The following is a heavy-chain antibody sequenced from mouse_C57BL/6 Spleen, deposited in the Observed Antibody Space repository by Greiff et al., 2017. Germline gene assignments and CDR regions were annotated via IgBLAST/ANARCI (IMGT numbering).Heavy chain of an antibody. J-gene: IGHJ1*03. V-gene: IGHV1-55*01. CDR1: GYTFTSYW. CDR3: ARAKARYFDV. CDR2: IYPGSGST. Sequence: QVQLQQSGAELVKPGASVKMSCKASGYTFTSYWITWVKQRPGQGLEWIGDIYPGSGSTNYNEKFKSKATLTVDTSSSTAYMQLSSLTSEDSAVYYCARAKARYFDVWGTGTTVTVSS.